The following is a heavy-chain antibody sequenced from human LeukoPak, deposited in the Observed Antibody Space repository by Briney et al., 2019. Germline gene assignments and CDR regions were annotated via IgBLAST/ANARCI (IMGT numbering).Heavy chain of an antibody. CDR1: GYSISSGYY. CDR2: IYHSGST. J-gene: IGHJ5*02. CDR3: ARDRAIQQLGSLWGPYNWFDP. D-gene: IGHD6-13*01. Sequence: SETLSLTCTVPGYSISSGYYWGWIRQPPGKGLEWLASIYHSGSTYYNPSQKSSVTISVDTSKIQFSLKLSSVTAADTAVYYCARDRAIQQLGSLWGPYNWFDPWGQGTLVTVSS. V-gene: IGHV4-38-2*02.